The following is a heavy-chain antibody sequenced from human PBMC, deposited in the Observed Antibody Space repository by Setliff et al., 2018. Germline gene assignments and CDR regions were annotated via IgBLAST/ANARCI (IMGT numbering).Heavy chain of an antibody. Sequence: SGPTLVNPTQALTLTCTFSGFSLSTSGMCVSWIRQPPGKALEWLARIDWDDDEYYSTSLKTRLTISKDTSKNQVVLTMTNMDPVDTATYYCARMRSRNYGSGSYWLDYWGQGTLVTVSS. V-gene: IGHV2-70*11. CDR2: IDWDDDE. CDR1: GFSLSTSGMC. J-gene: IGHJ4*02. D-gene: IGHD3-10*01. CDR3: ARMRSRNYGSGSYWLDY.